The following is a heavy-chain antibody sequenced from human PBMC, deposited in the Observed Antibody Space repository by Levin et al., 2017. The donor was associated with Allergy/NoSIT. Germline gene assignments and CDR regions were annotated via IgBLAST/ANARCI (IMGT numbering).Heavy chain of an antibody. D-gene: IGHD3-10*01. CDR3: ARDPTIWFGEGI. Sequence: ASVKVSCKASGYTFTGYYMHWVRQAPGQGLEWMGWINPNSGGTNYAQKFQGRVTMTRDTTISTAYMELSRLRSDDTAVYYCARDPTIWFGEGIWGQGTMVTVSS. CDR2: INPNSGGT. CDR1: GYTFTGYY. J-gene: IGHJ3*02. V-gene: IGHV1-2*02.